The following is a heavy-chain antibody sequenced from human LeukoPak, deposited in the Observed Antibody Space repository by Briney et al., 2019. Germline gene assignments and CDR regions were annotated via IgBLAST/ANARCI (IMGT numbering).Heavy chain of an antibody. J-gene: IGHJ5*02. CDR2: FDPEDCET. CDR1: GYTLTELS. D-gene: IGHD1-7*01. CDR3: EPVILAPWNYAGWFDP. V-gene: IGHV1-24*01. Sequence: GASMKVSCKVSGYTLTELSMHWVRQAPGKGLEWRGGFDPEDCETIYPQKCQCRVTMTEDTSTATAYMDLSRLRSADTAVYYCEPVILAPWNYAGWFDPWGRGTLVTVSS.